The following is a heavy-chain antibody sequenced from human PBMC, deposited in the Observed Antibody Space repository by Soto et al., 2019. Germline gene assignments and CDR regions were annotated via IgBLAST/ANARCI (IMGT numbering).Heavy chain of an antibody. V-gene: IGHV4-4*02. CDR3: ARSGSIVGATGDFDY. J-gene: IGHJ4*01. D-gene: IGHD1-26*01. CDR2: IYHSGST. Sequence: SETLSLTCAVSGGAISSSNGWSWVRQPPGKGLEWIGEIYHSGSTNYNPSLKSRVTISVDKSKNQFSLKLSSVTAADKAVYYCARSGSIVGATGDFDYWGHGTLVTVSS. CDR1: GGAISSSNG.